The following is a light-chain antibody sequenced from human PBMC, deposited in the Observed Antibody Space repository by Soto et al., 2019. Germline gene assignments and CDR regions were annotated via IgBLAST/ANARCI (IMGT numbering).Light chain of an antibody. CDR3: QHYSTWLWT. V-gene: IGKV3-15*01. J-gene: IGKJ1*01. CDR2: GAS. CDR1: QSVSSK. Sequence: EIVMTHSLATLSVSPGERDTLSCRASQSVSSKLAWYQQKPGQGPRLLIYGASTRATGIPARFSGSGSGTEFTLNISSVQSEDFAVYYCQHYSTWLWTFGQGTKVEIK.